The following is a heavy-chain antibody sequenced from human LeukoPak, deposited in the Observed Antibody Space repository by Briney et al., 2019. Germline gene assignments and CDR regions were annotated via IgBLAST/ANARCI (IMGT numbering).Heavy chain of an antibody. Sequence: QTGGSLRLSCAASGFSFSNYWMSWVRQAPGKGLECVANIKQDGSEKYYVDSVRGRFTISRDSAKKSLYLQMNSLRAEDTAVYYCARDYGLWFGEKYYYMDVWGKGTTVTVSS. J-gene: IGHJ6*03. CDR3: ARDYGLWFGEKYYYMDV. D-gene: IGHD3-10*01. CDR1: GFSFSNYW. CDR2: IKQDGSEK. V-gene: IGHV3-7*01.